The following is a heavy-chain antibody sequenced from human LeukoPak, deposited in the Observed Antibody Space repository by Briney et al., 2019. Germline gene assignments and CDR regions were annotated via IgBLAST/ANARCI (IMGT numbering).Heavy chain of an antibody. CDR2: ISGNGGST. J-gene: IGHJ5*02. CDR1: GFTFSSYA. CDR3: AKGSVGSTMITP. Sequence: GGSLRLSCAASGFTFSSYAMNWVRQAPGKGLEWVSGISGNGGSTYYAGSVKGRFTISRDNSKKTLYLQMDSLRAEDTAVYCCAKGSVGSTMITPWGQGILVTVSS. V-gene: IGHV3-23*01. D-gene: IGHD5/OR15-5a*01.